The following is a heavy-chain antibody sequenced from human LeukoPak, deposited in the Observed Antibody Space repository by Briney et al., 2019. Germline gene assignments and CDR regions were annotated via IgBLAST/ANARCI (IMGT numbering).Heavy chain of an antibody. CDR2: IIPILGIA. J-gene: IGHJ1*01. V-gene: IGHV1-69*04. Sequence: WASVKVSCKASGGTFSSYAISWVRQAPGKGLEWMGRIIPILGIANYAQKFQGRVTITADKSTSTAYMELSSLRAEDTAVYYCARDLSLIAAAGTGYFQHWGQGTLVTVSS. D-gene: IGHD6-13*01. CDR3: ARDLSLIAAAGTGYFQH. CDR1: GGTFSSYA.